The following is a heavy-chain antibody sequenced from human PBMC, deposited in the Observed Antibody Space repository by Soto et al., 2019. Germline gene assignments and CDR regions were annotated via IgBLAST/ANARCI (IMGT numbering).Heavy chain of an antibody. CDR3: VKDTVVVPAAGRGFDS. D-gene: IGHD2-2*01. CDR1: VFSSNNYA. J-gene: IGHJ4*02. V-gene: IGHV3-23*01. Sequence: HPWWSLRLSCSASVFSSNNYAMSWFRQSPGKGLEWVSSVSANSGSLYYADSGKGRFTISRDNSKNTLFLEMNSLRAEDTALYYCVKDTVVVPAAGRGFDSWGQGALVTVSS. CDR2: VSANSGSL.